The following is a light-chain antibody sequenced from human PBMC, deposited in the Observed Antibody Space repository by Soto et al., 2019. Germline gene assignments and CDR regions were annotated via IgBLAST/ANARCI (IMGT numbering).Light chain of an antibody. V-gene: IGKV3-11*01. Sequence: EIVLTQSPATLSLSPGERATLSCRASQSVGTHLAWYQQTPGQAPRLLIYDASDRATGIPGRFSGSGFGTDFTLTISDLEPADFAVYYCQHRSNWPFMYTFGQGTKVDIK. CDR1: QSVGTH. CDR3: QHRSNWPFMYT. J-gene: IGKJ2*01. CDR2: DAS.